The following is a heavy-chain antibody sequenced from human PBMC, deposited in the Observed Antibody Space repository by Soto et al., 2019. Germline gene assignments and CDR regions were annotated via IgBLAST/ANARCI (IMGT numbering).Heavy chain of an antibody. CDR1: GYTFTSYA. D-gene: IGHD7-27*01. CDR3: VAGDWGDY. Sequence: QVQLVQSAAEVKNPGASVKVSCKASGYTFTSYAMHWVRQAPGQSPEWMGWINAGNGNTQYIQKFQGRVTLTRDTSATTAYMEVSSMRAEDTAVYYCVAGDWGDYWGQGTVVTVSS. CDR2: INAGNGNT. J-gene: IGHJ4*02. V-gene: IGHV1-3*01.